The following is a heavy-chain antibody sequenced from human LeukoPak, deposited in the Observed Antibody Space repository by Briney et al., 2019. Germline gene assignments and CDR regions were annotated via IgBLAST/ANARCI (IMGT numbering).Heavy chain of an antibody. J-gene: IGHJ4*02. V-gene: IGHV3-48*03. CDR1: GFTFSSYE. CDR2: ISSSGSTI. CDR3: ARDRAYYDSSGYYGDYFDY. Sequence: GGSLRLSCAASGFTFSSYEMNWVRQAPGKGLEWVSYISSSGSTIYYADSVKGRFTIPRDNAKNSLYLQMNSLRAEDTAVYYCARDRAYYDSSGYYGDYFDYWGQGTLVTVSS. D-gene: IGHD3-22*01.